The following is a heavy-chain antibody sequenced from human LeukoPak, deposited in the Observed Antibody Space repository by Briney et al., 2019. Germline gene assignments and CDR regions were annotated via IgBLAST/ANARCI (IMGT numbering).Heavy chain of an antibody. CDR1: GFTFSGYW. CDR3: ARDISRTMDV. V-gene: IGHV3-74*01. Sequence: GGSLRLSCAASGFTFSGYWMHWVRQAPGKGLVWVSVINTDGSTTRYADSVKGRFTISRDNAKNTLYLQINSPRVEDTAVYFCARDISRTMDVWGQGTTVTV. CDR2: INTDGSTT. D-gene: IGHD3-9*01. J-gene: IGHJ6*02.